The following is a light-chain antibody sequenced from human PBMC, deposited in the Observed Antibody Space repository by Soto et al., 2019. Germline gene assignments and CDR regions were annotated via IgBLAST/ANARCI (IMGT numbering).Light chain of an antibody. CDR1: QSISSRN. CDR2: GAS. CDR3: QQHGISHIT. J-gene: IGKJ5*01. Sequence: ENVLTQSPGTLSLSPGERAIISCRATQSISSRNLAWYQQKPGQPPRLLIFGASSRATGIPDRFSGSGSGTDFTLTISRLEPGDFAVYYCQQHGISHITFGQGTRVEI. V-gene: IGKV3-20*01.